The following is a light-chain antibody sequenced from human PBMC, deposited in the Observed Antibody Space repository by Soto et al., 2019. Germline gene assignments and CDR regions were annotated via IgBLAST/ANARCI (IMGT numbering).Light chain of an antibody. CDR2: SAS. CDR3: QHYNQWPLT. V-gene: IGKV3-15*01. Sequence: EVVMTQSPATLSVSPGERATLSCRASHSLKNNLAWYQQKPGQAPRLLIYSASTRATGVPARFSVSGFGTEFNPAISSLQSEDFAVYYCQHYNQWPLTFGGGTNVETK. J-gene: IGKJ4*01. CDR1: HSLKNN.